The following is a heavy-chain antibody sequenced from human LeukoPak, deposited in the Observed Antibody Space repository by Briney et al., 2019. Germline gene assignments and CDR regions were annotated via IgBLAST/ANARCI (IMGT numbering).Heavy chain of an antibody. Sequence: PSETPSLPCTVSGGAIRSYYWGWVRQPPRKGLGWIGYIYYSGSTNYNPSLKSRVTISVDTSKNQFSLKLSSVTAADTAVYYCARARIAAGDFDYWGQGTLVTASS. CDR3: ARARIAAGDFDY. J-gene: IGHJ4*02. D-gene: IGHD6-13*01. CDR1: GGAIRSYY. V-gene: IGHV4-59*01. CDR2: IYYSGST.